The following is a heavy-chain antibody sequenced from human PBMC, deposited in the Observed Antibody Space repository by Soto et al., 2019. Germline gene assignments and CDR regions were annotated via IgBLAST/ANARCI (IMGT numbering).Heavy chain of an antibody. CDR3: AGRYDSSGYYPLAEYYYYGMDV. Sequence: SETLSLTCAVSGGSISSGGYSWSWIRQPPGKGLEWIGYIYHSGSTYYNPSLKSRVTISVDRSKNQFSLKLSSVTAADTAVYYCAGRYDSSGYYPLAEYYYYGMDVWGQGTTVTVSS. D-gene: IGHD3-22*01. V-gene: IGHV4-30-2*01. CDR1: GGSISSGGYS. J-gene: IGHJ6*02. CDR2: IYHSGST.